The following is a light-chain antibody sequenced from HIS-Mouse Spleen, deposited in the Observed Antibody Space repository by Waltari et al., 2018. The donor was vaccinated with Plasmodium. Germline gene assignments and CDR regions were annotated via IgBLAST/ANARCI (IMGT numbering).Light chain of an antibody. CDR2: RNN. CDR1: SSNIGSNP. V-gene: IGLV1-44*01. J-gene: IGLJ3*02. Sequence: QSVLTQPPSASGTPGQRVTISCSGSSSNIGSNPVNWYQQHPGTAPKLLIYRNNQRPSGVPDRFSGSKSGTSASLAISGLQSEDEADYYCAAWDDSLNGRVFGGGTKLTVL. CDR3: AAWDDSLNGRV.